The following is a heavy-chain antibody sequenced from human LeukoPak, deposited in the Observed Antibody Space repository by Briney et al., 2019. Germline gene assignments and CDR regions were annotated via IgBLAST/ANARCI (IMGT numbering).Heavy chain of an antibody. CDR1: GYSISSGYY. D-gene: IGHD2-21*01. V-gene: IGHV4-38-2*01. CDR2: IYHSGST. Sequence: PSETLSLTCAVSGYSISSGYYWGWIRQPPGKGLEWIGSIYHSGSTYYNPSLKSRVTISVDTSKNQFSLKLSSVTAADTAVYYCARLSAGVALAYCGGDCYYPDYWGQGTLVTVSS. CDR3: ARLSAGVALAYCGGDCYYPDY. J-gene: IGHJ4*02.